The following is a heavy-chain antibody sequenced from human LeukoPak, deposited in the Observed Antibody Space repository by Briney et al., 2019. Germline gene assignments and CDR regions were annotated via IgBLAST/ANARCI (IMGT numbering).Heavy chain of an antibody. CDR3: ARDRDCSGGNCYSSWFDP. CDR2: IKSDGSST. J-gene: IGHJ5*02. V-gene: IGHV3-74*01. CDR1: GFTFSNYW. D-gene: IGHD2-15*01. Sequence: PGGSLRLSCAASGFTFSNYWMHWVRQAPGEALMWVSRIKSDGSSTTYADSVKGRFTISRDNAKNTLYLQMNSLRAEDTAVYFCARDRDCSGGNCYSSWFDPWGQGTLVTVSS.